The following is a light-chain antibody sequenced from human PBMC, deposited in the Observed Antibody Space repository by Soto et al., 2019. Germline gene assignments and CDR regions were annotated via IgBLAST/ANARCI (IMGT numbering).Light chain of an antibody. V-gene: IGLV1-40*01. CDR3: QSYDSRLSAWV. J-gene: IGLJ3*02. CDR1: SSNIGALYD. CDR2: GNI. Sequence: QSVLTQPPSVSEAPGQRVTISCTGSSSNIGALYDVHWYQQVLGTAPKLLIYGNINRPAGVPDRFSASKSGTSASLAITGLQPADEADYYCQSYDSRLSAWVFGGGTKLTVL.